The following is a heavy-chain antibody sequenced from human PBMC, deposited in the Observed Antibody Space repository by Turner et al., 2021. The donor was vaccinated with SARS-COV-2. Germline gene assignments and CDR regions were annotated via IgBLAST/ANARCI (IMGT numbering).Heavy chain of an antibody. CDR2: FDPEDGET. D-gene: IGHD5-12*01. Sequence: VQRVQSGAEVTKPGASVKVSCKVSGYTLTELSMHWVRQAPGKGLEWMGGFDPEDGETIYAQKFQGRVPMTEDTSTDTAYMELSSLRSEDTAVYYFATFRDGYNWGAFHIWGQGTMVTVSS. J-gene: IGHJ3*02. CDR1: GYTLTELS. V-gene: IGHV1-24*01. CDR3: ATFRDGYNWGAFHI.